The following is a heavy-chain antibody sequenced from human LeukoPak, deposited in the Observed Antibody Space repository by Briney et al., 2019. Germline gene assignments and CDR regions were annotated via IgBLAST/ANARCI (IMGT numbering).Heavy chain of an antibody. CDR3: ARDGGIVGATSFDY. D-gene: IGHD1-26*01. CDR1: GDSVSSKSAA. J-gene: IGHJ4*02. V-gene: IGHV6-1*01. Sequence: SQTLSLTCAISGDSVSSKSAAWNWIRQSPSRGLEWLGRTYYRSKWSSGYAESVKSRLTISPDTSKNQFSLQLRSVTPEDTAVYYCARDGGIVGATSFDYWGRGTLVTVSS. CDR2: TYYRSKWSS.